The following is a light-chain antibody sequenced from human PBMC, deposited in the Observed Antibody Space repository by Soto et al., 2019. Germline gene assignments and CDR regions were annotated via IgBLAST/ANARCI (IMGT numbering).Light chain of an antibody. CDR1: SSDVGAYNY. V-gene: IGLV2-8*01. CDR2: EVS. CDR3: SSYAGSNKSV. J-gene: IGLJ1*01. Sequence: QSVLTQPPSASGSLGQSVTISCTGTSSDVGAYNYVSWYRQHPGKAPKLMIYEVSKRPSGVPDRFSGSKSGNTASLTVSGLQAEDEADYYCSSYAGSNKSVFGTGTKLTVL.